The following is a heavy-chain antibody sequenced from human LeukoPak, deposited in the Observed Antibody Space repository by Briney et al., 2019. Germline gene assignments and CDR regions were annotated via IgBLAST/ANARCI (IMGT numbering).Heavy chain of an antibody. D-gene: IGHD6-19*01. Sequence: SETLSLTCTVSGGSISSYHWSWIRQPPGKGLEWIGYIYYSGSTNYNPSLKSRVTISVDTSKNQFSLKLSSVTAADTAVYYCARGSTTLYSSGRPHPIDYWGQGTLVTVSS. CDR1: GGSISSYH. CDR2: IYYSGST. V-gene: IGHV4-59*12. J-gene: IGHJ4*02. CDR3: ARGSTTLYSSGRPHPIDY.